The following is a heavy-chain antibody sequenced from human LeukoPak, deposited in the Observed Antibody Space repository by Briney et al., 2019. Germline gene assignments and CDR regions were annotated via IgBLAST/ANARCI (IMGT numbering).Heavy chain of an antibody. CDR2: ISGSGGST. D-gene: IGHD3-22*01. V-gene: IGHV3-23*01. CDR1: GFTFSSYA. CDR3: AKDRASSGYYHDY. Sequence: GASLRLSCAASGFTFSSYAMSWVRQAPGKGLEWVSAISGSGGSTYYADSVKGRFTISRDNSKNTLYLQINSLRAEDTAVYYCAKDRASSGYYHDYWGQGTLVTVSS. J-gene: IGHJ4*02.